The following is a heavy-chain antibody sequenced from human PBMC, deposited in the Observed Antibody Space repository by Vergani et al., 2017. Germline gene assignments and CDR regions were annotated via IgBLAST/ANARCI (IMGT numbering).Heavy chain of an antibody. D-gene: IGHD2-15*01. CDR3: AREGYCSGGSCYSKGSTADY. CDR2: INHSGST. Sequence: QVQLQQWGAGLLKPSETLSLTCAVYGGSFSGYYWSWIRQPPGKGLEWIGEINHSGSTNYNPSLKSRVTISVETSKNQFSLKLSSVTAADTAVYYCAREGYCSGGSCYSKGSTADYWGQGTLVTVSS. J-gene: IGHJ4*02. CDR1: GGSFSGYY. V-gene: IGHV4-34*01.